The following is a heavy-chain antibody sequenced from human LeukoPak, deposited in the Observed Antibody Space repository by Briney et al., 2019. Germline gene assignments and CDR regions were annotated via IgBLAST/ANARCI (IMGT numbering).Heavy chain of an antibody. CDR2: IWYDASNK. V-gene: IGHV3-33*01. CDR3: ATTASRGPQSAEYFQY. J-gene: IGHJ1*01. CDR1: GFTFSNYG. Sequence: PGGSLRLSCAASGFTFSNYGMHWVRQAPGKGLEWVAVIWYDASNKYCSDSVRGRFTISRDNSKNTLYLQLNSLRAEDTAVYYCATTASRGPQSAEYFQYWGQGTLVTVSS.